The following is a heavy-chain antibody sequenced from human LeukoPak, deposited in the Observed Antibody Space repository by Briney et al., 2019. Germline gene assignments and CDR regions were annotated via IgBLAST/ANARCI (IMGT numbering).Heavy chain of an antibody. Sequence: PSETLSLTCAVSGYSISSGYYWGWIRPPPGKGLEWIGSIYHSGSTYYNPSLKSRVTISVDTSKNQFYLKLSSVTAADTAVYYCARATFGNYYDFDYWGQGTLVTVSS. CDR1: GYSISSGYY. CDR3: ARATFGNYYDFDY. J-gene: IGHJ4*02. CDR2: IYHSGST. D-gene: IGHD1-26*01. V-gene: IGHV4-38-2*01.